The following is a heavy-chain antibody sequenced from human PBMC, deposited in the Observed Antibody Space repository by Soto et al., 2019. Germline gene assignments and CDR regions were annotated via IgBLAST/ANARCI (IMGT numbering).Heavy chain of an antibody. D-gene: IGHD3-10*01. V-gene: IGHV1-18*01. Sequence: ASVKVSCKASGGTFSSYAISWVRQAPGQGLEWMGWISAYNGNTNYAQKLQGRVTMTTDTSTSTAYMELRSLRSDDTAVYYCAREPYYGSGSLDPWGQGTLVTVSS. CDR1: GGTFSSYA. CDR2: ISAYNGNT. J-gene: IGHJ5*02. CDR3: AREPYYGSGSLDP.